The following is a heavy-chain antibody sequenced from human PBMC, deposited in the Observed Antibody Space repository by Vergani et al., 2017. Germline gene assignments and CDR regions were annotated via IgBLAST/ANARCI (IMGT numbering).Heavy chain of an antibody. D-gene: IGHD3-22*01. CDR3: ARSSVYYSYYFDF. CDR2: IISIFGTT. Sequence: QGQLAQSGAEVKKPGSSVKVSCKASVGTFSSYSISWVRQAPGQGLEWMGRIISIFGTTSYAQKFQGRVTILADESTSTAYMELSSLRSEDTAVYYCARSSVYYSYYFDFWGQGTLVTVSS. CDR1: VGTFSSYS. V-gene: IGHV1-69*13. J-gene: IGHJ4*02.